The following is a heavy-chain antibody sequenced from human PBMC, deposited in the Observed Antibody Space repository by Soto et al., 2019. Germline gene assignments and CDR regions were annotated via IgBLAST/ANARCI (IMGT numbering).Heavy chain of an antibody. CDR1: GYTFTSYG. D-gene: IGHD1-1*01. CDR3: ARDINWTDHFFYGMDV. CDR2: ISAYNGNT. Sequence: ASVKVSCKASGYTFTSYGISWVLQAPGQGLEWMGWISAYNGNTNSAQKLQGRGTMTKDTSTSTAYMELRSLRSDDTAVYYCARDINWTDHFFYGMDVWGQGTTVTVSS. J-gene: IGHJ6*02. V-gene: IGHV1-18*04.